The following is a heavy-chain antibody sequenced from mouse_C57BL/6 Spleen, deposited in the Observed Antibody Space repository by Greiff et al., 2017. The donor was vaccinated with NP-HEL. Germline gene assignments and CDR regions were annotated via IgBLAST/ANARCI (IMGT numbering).Heavy chain of an antibody. CDR2: INPNNGGT. Sequence: EVQLQQSGPELVKPGASVKISCKASGYTFTDYYMNWVKQSHGKSLEWIGDINPNNGGTSYNQKFKGKATLTVDKSSSTAYMELRSLTSEDSAVYYCARTYYKDYCDYWGQGTTHTVSS. CDR3: ARTYYKDYCDY. D-gene: IGHD2-12*01. V-gene: IGHV1-26*01. J-gene: IGHJ2*01. CDR1: GYTFTDYY.